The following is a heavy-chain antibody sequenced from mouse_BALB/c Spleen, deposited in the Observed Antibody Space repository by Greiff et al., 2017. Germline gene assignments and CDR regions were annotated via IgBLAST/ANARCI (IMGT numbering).Heavy chain of an antibody. CDR3: ASIYYGYYYAMDY. V-gene: IGHV2-2*02. CDR2: IWSGGST. D-gene: IGHD2-1*01. J-gene: IGHJ4*01. Sequence: VKLLESGPGLVQPSQSLSITYTVSGFSLTSYGVHWVRQSPGKGLEWLGVIWSGGSTDYNAAFISRLSISKDNSKSQVFFKMNSLQANDTAIYYCASIYYGYYYAMDYWGQGTSVTVSS. CDR1: GFSLTSYG.